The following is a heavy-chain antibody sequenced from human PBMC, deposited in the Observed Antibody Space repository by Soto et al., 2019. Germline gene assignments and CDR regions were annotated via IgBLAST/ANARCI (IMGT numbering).Heavy chain of an antibody. CDR3: ARDDYGDPHFDY. CDR1: GFTFSSYN. Sequence: GSLRLSCAASGFTFSSYNMNWVRQAPGKGLEWVSYISSSSSTIYYADSVKGRFTISRDNAKNSLYLQMNSLRDEDTAVYYCARDDYGDPHFDYWGQGAQVTVSS. J-gene: IGHJ4*02. V-gene: IGHV3-48*02. D-gene: IGHD4-17*01. CDR2: ISSSSSTI.